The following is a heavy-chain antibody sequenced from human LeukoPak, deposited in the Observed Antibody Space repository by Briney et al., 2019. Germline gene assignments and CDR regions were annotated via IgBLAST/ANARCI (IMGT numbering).Heavy chain of an antibody. V-gene: IGHV4-34*01. Sequence: SETLSLTCAVYGGSFSGYYWSWIRQPPGKGLEWIGEINHSGSTNYNPSLKSRVTISVDTSKNQFSLKLSSVTVADTAVYYCARGYYYDSSGYLDWGQGTLVTVSS. J-gene: IGHJ4*02. CDR2: INHSGST. CDR3: ARGYYYDSSGYLD. D-gene: IGHD3-22*01. CDR1: GGSFSGYY.